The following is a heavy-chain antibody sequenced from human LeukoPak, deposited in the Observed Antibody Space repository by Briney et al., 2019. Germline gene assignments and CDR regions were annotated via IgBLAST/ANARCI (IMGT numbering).Heavy chain of an antibody. CDR1: GFIFNHAW. J-gene: IGHJ4*02. Sequence: GGCLRLSCAVSGFIFNHAWMKWVRRAPGKGREWVGRRKEGGSAKSYVAPVKGRFTISRDNGNNSFYLQMKSLRVEDPAVYYCARSAVPTAGGSLAYWGEGTLVTVSS. V-gene: IGHV3-7*04. CDR3: ARSAVPTAGGSLAY. CDR2: RKEGGSAK. D-gene: IGHD5-12*01.